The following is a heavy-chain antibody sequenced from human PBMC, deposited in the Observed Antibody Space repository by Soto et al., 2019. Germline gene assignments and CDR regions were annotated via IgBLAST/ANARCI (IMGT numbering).Heavy chain of an antibody. D-gene: IGHD2-8*01. CDR2: TNPSDGST. V-gene: IGHV1-46*01. J-gene: IGHJ4*02. Sequence: ASVKVSCKASGYSLTSYYMHWVRQAPGQGLEWMGITNPSDGSTNYAQKFQGRVTMTSDTSTSTVYMEMSSLRSEDTAMYYCARSYATSRHIDFWGQGTLVTVSS. CDR1: GYSLTSYY. CDR3: ARSYATSRHIDF.